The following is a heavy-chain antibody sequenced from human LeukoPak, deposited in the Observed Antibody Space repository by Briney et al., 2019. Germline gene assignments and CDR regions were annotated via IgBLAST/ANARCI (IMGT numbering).Heavy chain of an antibody. J-gene: IGHJ6*02. D-gene: IGHD3-10*01. V-gene: IGHV3-23*01. CDR2: ISGSGGST. CDR1: GFTFSSYA. CDR3: AKAQDYMVRGLNGPDVYYYYYGMDV. Sequence: GGSLRLSCAASGFTFSSYAMSWVRQAPGKGLEWVSAISGSGGSTYYADSVKGRFTISRDNSKNTLYLQMNSLRAEDTAVYYCAKAQDYMVRGLNGPDVYYYYYGMDVWGQGTTVTVSS.